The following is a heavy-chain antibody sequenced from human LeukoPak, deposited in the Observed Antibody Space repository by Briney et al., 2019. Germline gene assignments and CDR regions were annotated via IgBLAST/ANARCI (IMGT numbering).Heavy chain of an antibody. CDR1: GFTFSSYA. D-gene: IGHD3-22*01. CDR2: ISGSGGST. Sequence: GGSLRLSCAASGFTFSSYAMSWVRQAPGKGLEWVSAISGSGGSTYYADPVKGRFTISRDNSKNTLYLQMNSLRAEDTAVYYCAKARYYYDSSGPTDYWGQGTLVTVSS. V-gene: IGHV3-23*01. CDR3: AKARYYYDSSGPTDY. J-gene: IGHJ4*02.